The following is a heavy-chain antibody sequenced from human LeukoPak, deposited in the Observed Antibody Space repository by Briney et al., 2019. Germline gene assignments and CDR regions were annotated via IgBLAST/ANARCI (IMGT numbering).Heavy chain of an antibody. D-gene: IGHD3-22*01. CDR3: ARGGVSYDSSGYSANAFDI. J-gene: IGHJ3*02. CDR2: IYYSGST. CDR1: GDYIRSSSYY. V-gene: IGHV4-39*07. Sequence: PSETLSLTCTVSGDYIRSSSYYWGWIRQPPGKGLEWIGSIYYSGSTYYNPSLKSRVTISVDRSKNQFSLKLTSVTAADTAVYYCARGGVSYDSSGYSANAFDIWGQGTMVTVSS.